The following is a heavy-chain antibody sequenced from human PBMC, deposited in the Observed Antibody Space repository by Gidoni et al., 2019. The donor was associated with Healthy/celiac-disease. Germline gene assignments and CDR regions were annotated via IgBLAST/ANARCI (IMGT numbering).Heavy chain of an antibody. V-gene: IGHV4-4*02. CDR2: IYHSGST. D-gene: IGHD4-17*01. J-gene: IGHJ4*02. CDR3: ARAAPADYGDYTQPWALFY. Sequence: QVQLQESGPGLVQPSGPLSLTCAVSGCSLSSSNWWIWVRPPPGKGLEWIGEIYHSGSTNYNPSLKSRVTISVDKSKNQFSRKLSSVTAADTAVYYCARAAPADYGDYTQPWALFYWGQGTLVTVSS. CDR1: GCSLSSSNW.